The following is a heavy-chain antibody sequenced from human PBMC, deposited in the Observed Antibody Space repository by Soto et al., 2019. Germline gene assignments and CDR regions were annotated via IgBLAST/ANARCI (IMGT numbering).Heavy chain of an antibody. CDR2: ISYDGSNK. J-gene: IGHJ4*02. Sequence: QVQLVESGGGVVQPGRSLRLSCAASGFTFSSYGMYWVRQAPGKGLEWVAAISYDGSNKDYADSVKGRFTISRDNSKNTLYLQMNSLRAQDTAVYYSAKDRHDFDKQWLKGPFDSWGQGTLVTVSS. D-gene: IGHD6-19*01. CDR1: GFTFSSYG. CDR3: AKDRHDFDKQWLKGPFDS. V-gene: IGHV3-30*18.